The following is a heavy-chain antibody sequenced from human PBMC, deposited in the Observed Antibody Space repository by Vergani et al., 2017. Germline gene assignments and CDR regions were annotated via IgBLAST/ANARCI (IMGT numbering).Heavy chain of an antibody. CDR2: IHTSGSP. CDR3: ARGRCVGGSCYRPPFDY. CDR1: GGSINRHNYY. J-gene: IGHJ4*02. V-gene: IGHV4-61*02. Sequence: QVQLQESGPGLVKPSQTLSLTCTVSGGSINRHNYYWSWIRQPAGKGLEWIGRIHTSGSPNYNPSLKTRVTMSEDTSKNQISLNLTSVTAADTAVYFCARGRCVGGSCYRPPFDYWGQGILVTVSS. D-gene: IGHD2-15*01.